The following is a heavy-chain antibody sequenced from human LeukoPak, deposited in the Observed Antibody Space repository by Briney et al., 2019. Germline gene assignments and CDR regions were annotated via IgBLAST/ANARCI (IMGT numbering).Heavy chain of an antibody. D-gene: IGHD3-22*01. J-gene: IGHJ3*02. CDR3: ARDDDMGNAFDI. CDR2: INHSGST. V-gene: IGHV4-34*01. CDR1: GGSFSGYY. Sequence: PSETLSLTCAVYGGSFSGYYWSWIRQPPGKGLEWIGEINHSGSTSYNPSLKSRVTISVDTSKNQFSLKLSSVTAADTAVYYCARDDDMGNAFDIWGQGTMVTVSS.